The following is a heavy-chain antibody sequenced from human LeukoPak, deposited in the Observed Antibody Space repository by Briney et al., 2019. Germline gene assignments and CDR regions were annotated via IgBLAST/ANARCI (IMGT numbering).Heavy chain of an antibody. D-gene: IGHD2-8*02. V-gene: IGHV3-33*06. J-gene: IGHJ4*02. CDR1: GFTFSTHG. CDR2: IWYDGTNK. Sequence: PGGSLRLSCAASGFTFSTHGMHWVRQAQGKGLEWVALIWYDGTNKFYADSVKGRFTISRDNSMNALYLQMNSLRAEDTAVYYCAKDVSPGGHYRPPNYWGQGILVTVSS. CDR3: AKDVSPGGHYRPPNY.